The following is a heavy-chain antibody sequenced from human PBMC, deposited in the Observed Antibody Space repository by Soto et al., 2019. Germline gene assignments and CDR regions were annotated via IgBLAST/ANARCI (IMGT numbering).Heavy chain of an antibody. CDR3: ARGGVLRSFAWFRRFGY. D-gene: IGHD3-9*01. CDR1: GYTFTSFD. Sequence: ASVKVSCKASGYTFTSFDINWVRQATGRGLEWMGWMNPNRGNTGYAQKFQGRVTMTRNTSISTAYMELSSLRSEDTAVYYCARGGVLRSFAWFRRFGYWGQGTLVTVSS. J-gene: IGHJ4*02. V-gene: IGHV1-8*01. CDR2: MNPNRGNT.